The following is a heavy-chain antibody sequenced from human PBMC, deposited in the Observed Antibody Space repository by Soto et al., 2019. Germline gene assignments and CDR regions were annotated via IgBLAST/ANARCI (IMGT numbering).Heavy chain of an antibody. D-gene: IGHD3-10*01. Sequence: GESLKISCKGSGYSFTSYWIGWVRQMPGKGLEWMGIIYPGDSDTRYSPSFQGQVTISADESISTAYLQWSSLKASDTAMYYCARNAGSSGVGYYYGMDVWGQGTTVTVSS. J-gene: IGHJ6*02. V-gene: IGHV5-51*01. CDR1: GYSFTSYW. CDR3: ARNAGSSGVGYYYGMDV. CDR2: IYPGDSDT.